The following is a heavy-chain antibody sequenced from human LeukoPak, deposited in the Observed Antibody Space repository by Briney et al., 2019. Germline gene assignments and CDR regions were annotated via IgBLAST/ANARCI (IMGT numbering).Heavy chain of an antibody. CDR2: INPNSGGT. V-gene: IGHV1-2*02. J-gene: IGHJ6*03. CDR3: ARSRYCSGGSCYNYYYYMDV. D-gene: IGHD2-15*01. Sequence: GASVKVSCKASGYTFTGYYMHWVRQAPGQGLEWMGWINPNSGGTNYAQKFQGRVTMTRDTSISTVYMELSRLRSDDTAVYYCARSRYCSGGSCYNYYYYMDVWGKGTTVTVSS. CDR1: GYTFTGYY.